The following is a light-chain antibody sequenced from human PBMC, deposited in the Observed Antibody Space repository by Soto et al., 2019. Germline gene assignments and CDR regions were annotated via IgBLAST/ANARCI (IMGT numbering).Light chain of an antibody. V-gene: IGKV3-20*01. J-gene: IGKJ4*01. CDR2: GAS. CDR3: HQYDSSPLT. Sequence: EMVLTQSPGTLSLSPGERATLSFRASQSVSSSYLAWYQQKPGQAPRLLIYGASSRATGIPDRFSGSGSGTDVTLTISRLEPEDFAVYYCHQYDSSPLTFGGGTKVEIK. CDR1: QSVSSSY.